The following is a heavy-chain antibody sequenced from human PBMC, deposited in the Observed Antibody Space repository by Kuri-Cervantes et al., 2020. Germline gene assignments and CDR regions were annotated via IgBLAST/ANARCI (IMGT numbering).Heavy chain of an antibody. CDR1: GDIFTSIE. J-gene: IGHJ4*02. CDR3: ARERHCDS. Sequence: ASVKVSCKASGDIFTSIEINWVRQATGQGLEWMAWMNPKSGNTGYAQKFQGCVTMTRDTSISTAYMELSRLTSDDTAVYYCARERHCDSWGQGTLVTVSS. CDR2: MNPKSGNT. V-gene: IGHV1-8*01.